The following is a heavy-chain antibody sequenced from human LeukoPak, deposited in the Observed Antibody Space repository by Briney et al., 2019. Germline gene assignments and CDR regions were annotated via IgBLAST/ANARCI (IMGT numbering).Heavy chain of an antibody. CDR3: AKIGPNGDDY. V-gene: IGHV3-30*18. D-gene: IGHD4-17*01. J-gene: IGHJ4*02. CDR2: ISYDGSNK. Sequence: PGRSLRLSCAASGSTFSSYGMHWVRQAPGKGLEWVAVISYDGSNKYYADSVKGRFTISRDNSKNTLYLQMNSLRAEDTAVYYCAKIGPNGDDYWGQGTLVTVSS. CDR1: GSTFSSYG.